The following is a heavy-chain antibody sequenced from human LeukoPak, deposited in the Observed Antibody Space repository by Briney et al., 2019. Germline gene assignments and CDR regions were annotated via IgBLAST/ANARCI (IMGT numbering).Heavy chain of an antibody. V-gene: IGHV3-23*01. CDR1: GFTFSSYG. Sequence: GGSLRLSCAASGFTFSSYGMHWVRQAPGKGLEWVSAISGSGGSTYYADSVKGRFTISRDNSKNTLYLQMNSLRAEDTAVYYCAKDGAASTYYYGSGSWYGAFDIWGQGTMVTVSS. CDR2: ISGSGGST. J-gene: IGHJ3*02. D-gene: IGHD3-10*01. CDR3: AKDGAASTYYYGSGSWYGAFDI.